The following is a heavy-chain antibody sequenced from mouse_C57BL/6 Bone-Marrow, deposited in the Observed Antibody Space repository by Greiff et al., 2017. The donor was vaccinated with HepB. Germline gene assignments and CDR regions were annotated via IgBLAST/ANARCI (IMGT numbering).Heavy chain of an antibody. CDR3: ARGPPGPYYAMDY. CDR2: INPSNGGT. D-gene: IGHD4-1*01. CDR1: GYTFTSYW. J-gene: IGHJ4*01. Sequence: QVQLKQSGTELVKPGASVKLSCKASGYTFTSYWMHWVKQRPGQGLEWIGNINPSNGGTNYNEKFKSKATLTVDKSSSTAYMQLSSLTSEDSAVYHCARGPPGPYYAMDYWGQGTSVTVSS. V-gene: IGHV1-53*01.